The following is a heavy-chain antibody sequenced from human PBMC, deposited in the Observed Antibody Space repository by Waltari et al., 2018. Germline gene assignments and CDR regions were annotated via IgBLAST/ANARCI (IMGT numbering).Heavy chain of an antibody. V-gene: IGHV3-7*01. CDR3: ARDDGIRTVDY. J-gene: IGHJ4*02. Sequence: EVQLVESGGGLVQPGGSLRLSCAASGFTFSRYWMSWVRQAPGKGLEWVANIQPDGSEEYSVDSVKGRFTISRDNAKNSLYLQMNSLRAEDTAVYYCARDDGIRTVDYWGQGTLVTVSS. D-gene: IGHD1-20*01. CDR1: GFTFSRYW. CDR2: IQPDGSEE.